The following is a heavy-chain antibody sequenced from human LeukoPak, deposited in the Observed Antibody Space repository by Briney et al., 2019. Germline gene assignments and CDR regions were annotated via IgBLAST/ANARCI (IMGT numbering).Heavy chain of an antibody. CDR2: IIPIFGTA. J-gene: IGHJ5*02. D-gene: IGHD6-13*01. V-gene: IGHV1-69*05. Sequence: ASVKVSCKASGGTFSSYAISWVRQAPGQGLEWMGGIIPIFGTADYAQKFQGRVTITTDESTSTAYMELSSLRSEDTAVYYCASEKYSSSWYWFDPWGQGTLVTVSS. CDR1: GGTFSSYA. CDR3: ASEKYSSSWYWFDP.